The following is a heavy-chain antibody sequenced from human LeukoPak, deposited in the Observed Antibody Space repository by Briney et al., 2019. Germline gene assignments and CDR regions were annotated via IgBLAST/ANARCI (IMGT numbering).Heavy chain of an antibody. CDR3: ARLVGASWFDS. V-gene: IGHV6-1*01. CDR2: TYYRSKWNN. J-gene: IGHJ5*01. D-gene: IGHD1-26*01. CDR1: GDSVSTNSAT. Sequence: SQTLSLTCAISGDSVSTNSATWTWLRQSPSRGLEWLGRTYYRSKWNNDYAVSMKSRMTINPDTSKNQFSLQLNSVTPEDTAVYYCARLVGASWFDSWGQGTLVTVSS.